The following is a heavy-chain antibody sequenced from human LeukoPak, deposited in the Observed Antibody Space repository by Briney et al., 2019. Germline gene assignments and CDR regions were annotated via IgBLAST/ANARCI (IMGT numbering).Heavy chain of an antibody. V-gene: IGHV1-8*01. J-gene: IGHJ4*02. CDR1: GYTFTSYD. CDR3: ARGSSDIYSYGEIDY. CDR2: MNPNSGNT. D-gene: IGHD5-18*01. Sequence: ASVKVSCKASGYTFTSYDINWVRQATRQGLEWMGWMNPNSGNTGYAQKFQGRVTMTRNTSISTAYMELSSLRSEDTAVYYCARGSSDIYSYGEIDYWGQGTLVTVSS.